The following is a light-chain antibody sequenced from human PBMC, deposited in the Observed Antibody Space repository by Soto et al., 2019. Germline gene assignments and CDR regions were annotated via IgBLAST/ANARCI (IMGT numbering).Light chain of an antibody. CDR2: DAS. V-gene: IGKV1-5*01. CDR3: QQYDNYPLT. CDR1: QSISSW. J-gene: IGKJ4*01. Sequence: IQMTNSPSTLSASVGDRVTITCRASQSISSWLAWYQQKPGKAPKFLIYDASSLESGVPSRFSGSGSGTEFTLTISNLQPDDFATYYCQQYDNYPLTFGGGTKVDIK.